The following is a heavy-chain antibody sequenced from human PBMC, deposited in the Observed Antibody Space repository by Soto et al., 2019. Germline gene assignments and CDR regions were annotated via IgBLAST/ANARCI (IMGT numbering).Heavy chain of an antibody. CDR3: ARDISGRDAFDI. V-gene: IGHV3-53*02. D-gene: IGHD6-19*01. J-gene: IGHJ3*02. CDR1: GFTVSSNY. CDR2: IYSGGST. Sequence: EVQLVETGGGLIQPGGSLRLSCAASGFTVSSNYMSWVRQAPGKGLEWVSVIYSGGSTYYADSVKGRFTVSRDHSKNTLYLQMNSLRAEDTAVYYCARDISGRDAFDIWGQGTMVTVSS.